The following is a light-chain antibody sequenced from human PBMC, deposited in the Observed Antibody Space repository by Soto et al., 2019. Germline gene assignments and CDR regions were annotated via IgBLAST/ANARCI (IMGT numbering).Light chain of an antibody. CDR1: QSIGSW. V-gene: IGKV1-5*03. J-gene: IGKJ1*01. CDR2: KAS. Sequence: DIQMTQSPSALSASVGDRVTITCRASQSIGSWLAWFQQKPGKAPKVLIYKASSLESGVPSRFSGSGSGTKFTLTIASLQPDDFATYYCQQYETFSGTFGPGTKVDIK. CDR3: QQYETFSGT.